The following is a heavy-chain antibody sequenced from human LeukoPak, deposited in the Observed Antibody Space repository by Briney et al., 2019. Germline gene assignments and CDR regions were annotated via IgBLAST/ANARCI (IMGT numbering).Heavy chain of an antibody. Sequence: GGSLRLSCAASGFTFSSYGMHWVRQAPGKGLEWVAFIRYDGSNKYYADSVKGRFTISRDNSKNTLYLQMNSLRAEGTAVYYCARAPLHYFDYWGQGTLVTVSS. CDR2: IRYDGSNK. CDR3: ARAPLHYFDY. CDR1: GFTFSSYG. J-gene: IGHJ4*02. V-gene: IGHV3-30*02.